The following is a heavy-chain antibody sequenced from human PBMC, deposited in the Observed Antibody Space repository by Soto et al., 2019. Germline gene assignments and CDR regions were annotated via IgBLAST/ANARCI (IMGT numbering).Heavy chain of an antibody. Sequence: PSKTLSLTCAVSGCSISSGGYSWSWIRQPPGKGLEWIGYIYHSGSTYYNPSLKSRVTISVDRSKNQFSLKLSSVTAADTAVYYCARDSPDDYGDYAFDIWGQGTMVTVSS. CDR1: GCSISSGGYS. V-gene: IGHV4-30-2*01. D-gene: IGHD4-17*01. CDR2: IYHSGST. CDR3: ARDSPDDYGDYAFDI. J-gene: IGHJ3*02.